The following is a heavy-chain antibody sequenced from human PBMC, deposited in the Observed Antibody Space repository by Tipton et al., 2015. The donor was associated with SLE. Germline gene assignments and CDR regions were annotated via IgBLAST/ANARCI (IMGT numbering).Heavy chain of an antibody. D-gene: IGHD3-16*01. Sequence: TLSLTCTVSGGSISSYYWSWIRQPAGKGLEWIGRIYTSGSTHYNPSLKSRVTISVDTSKNQFSLKLSSVTAADTAVYYCARGVMTEWYFDLWGRGTLVTVSS. CDR1: GGSISSYY. CDR2: IYTSGST. J-gene: IGHJ2*01. CDR3: ARGVMTEWYFDL. V-gene: IGHV4-4*07.